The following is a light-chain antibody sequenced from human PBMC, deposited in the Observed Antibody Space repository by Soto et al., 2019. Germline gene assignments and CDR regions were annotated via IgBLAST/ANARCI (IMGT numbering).Light chain of an antibody. CDR2: AAS. V-gene: IGKV1-39*01. Sequence: DIRMTQSQSSLSASVGDRVTSSCRASQSISNYLNWFQQKPGKAPRLLIYAASSLQSGVPSRFSGRGSGTDFTLTIRRLQPEDFATYYCQQSYSSPLYTFGQGTKLEIK. J-gene: IGKJ2*01. CDR1: QSISNY. CDR3: QQSYSSPLYT.